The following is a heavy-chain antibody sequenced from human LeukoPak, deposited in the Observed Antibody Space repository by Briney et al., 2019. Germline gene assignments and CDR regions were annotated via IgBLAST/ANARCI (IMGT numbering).Heavy chain of an antibody. CDR1: GFTFEDYT. CDR3: VKDLSYESRGYVFDY. CDR2: ISWDGTT. V-gene: IGHV3-43*01. D-gene: IGHD3-22*01. Sequence: PGGSLRLSCAASGFTFEDYTMHSVRQAPGKTLEWVLLISWDGTTYYRDSVKGRFTISRDNSKNSLYLQMDTLTSEDTAFYYCVKDLSYESRGYVFDYWGQGTLVTVSS. J-gene: IGHJ4*02.